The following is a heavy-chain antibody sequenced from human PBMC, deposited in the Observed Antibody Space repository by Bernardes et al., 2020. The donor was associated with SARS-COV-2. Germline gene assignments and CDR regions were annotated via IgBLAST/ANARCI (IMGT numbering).Heavy chain of an antibody. J-gene: IGHJ4*03. CDR1: GFTFSSFA. CDR3: ARDSLIRGVKFDY. CDR2: ISGSGGST. V-gene: IGHV3-23*01. D-gene: IGHD3-10*01. Sequence: GGSLRLSCAASGFTFSSFAMSWVRQAPGKGLERVSAISGSGGSTYYADSVKGRFTISRDNSKNTVYLQMNSLTIDDTAVYYCARDSLIRGVKFDYWGHGALVTVSS.